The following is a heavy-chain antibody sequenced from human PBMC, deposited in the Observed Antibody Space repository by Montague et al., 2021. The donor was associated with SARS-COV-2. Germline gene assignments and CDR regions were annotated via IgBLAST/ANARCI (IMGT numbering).Heavy chain of an antibody. CDR2: IYHAGYI. CDR1: GYSISSGYS. Sequence: SETLSLTCTVFGYSISSGYSWAWLRQPPGKGLEWIGSIYHAGYIHYNPSLKSRVSISIDTSRNQISLRVIDVAAADTAVYYCARAPCVGDCNSLAIWFDPWGQGTLVSVSS. V-gene: IGHV4-38-2*02. CDR3: ARAPCVGDCNSLAIWFDP. J-gene: IGHJ5*02. D-gene: IGHD2-21*02.